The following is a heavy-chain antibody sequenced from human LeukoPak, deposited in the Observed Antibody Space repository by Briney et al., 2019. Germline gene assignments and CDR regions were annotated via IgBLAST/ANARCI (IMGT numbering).Heavy chain of an antibody. V-gene: IGHV3-53*01. CDR2: IYSGGSA. Sequence: GGSPRLSCAASGFSVISNYMNWVRQAPGKGLEWVSVIYSGGSANYIDSVKGRFTISRDNSKNTLYLQMNSLGAEDTAVYYCARESSVSGWYIYWGQGTLVTVSS. J-gene: IGHJ4*02. CDR3: ARESSVSGWYIY. D-gene: IGHD6-19*01. CDR1: GFSVISNY.